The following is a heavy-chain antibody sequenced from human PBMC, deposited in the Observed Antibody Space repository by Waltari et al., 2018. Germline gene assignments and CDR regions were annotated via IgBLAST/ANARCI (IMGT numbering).Heavy chain of an antibody. J-gene: IGHJ4*02. D-gene: IGHD4-17*01. CDR3: VRSDYGDYVGGYY. V-gene: IGHV3-21*01. CDR2: ISSSSSFI. Sequence: EVQLVESGGGLVKPGGSLRLSCAASGFTFSDYTMSWVRQTPGKGLDGVSSISSSSSFIYYADSVKGRFTISRDNAKNSLFLQMNSLRAEDTSVYYCVRSDYGDYVGGYYWGQGTVVTVSS. CDR1: GFTFSDYT.